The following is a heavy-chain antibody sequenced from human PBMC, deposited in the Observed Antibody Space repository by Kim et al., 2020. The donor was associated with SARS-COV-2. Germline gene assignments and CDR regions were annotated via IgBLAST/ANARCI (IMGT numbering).Heavy chain of an antibody. Sequence: GGSLRLSCTASGFTFSDYGMHWVRQAPGKGLEWVAVISYDGNNKNYAESVKGRFTISRDNSKNTLFLQMNSLRVEDTSVYYCAKAAVADMGLTIHSWGQGALVTVSS. CDR1: GFTFSDYG. J-gene: IGHJ4*02. V-gene: IGHV3-30*18. CDR2: ISYDGNNK. CDR3: AKAAVADMGLTIHS. D-gene: IGHD6-13*01.